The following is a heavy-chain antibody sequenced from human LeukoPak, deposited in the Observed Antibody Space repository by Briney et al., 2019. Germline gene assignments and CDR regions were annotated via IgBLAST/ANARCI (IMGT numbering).Heavy chain of an antibody. CDR2: IRSKANSYAT. Sequence: PGGSLRLSCAASGFTFSGSAMHWVRQASGKGLEWVGRIRSKANSYATAYAASVKGRFTISRDDSKNTAYLQMNSLKTEDTAVYYCARDQIQLWPSYYFDYWGQGTLVTVSS. D-gene: IGHD5-18*01. J-gene: IGHJ4*02. CDR3: ARDQIQLWPSYYFDY. CDR1: GFTFSGSA. V-gene: IGHV3-73*01.